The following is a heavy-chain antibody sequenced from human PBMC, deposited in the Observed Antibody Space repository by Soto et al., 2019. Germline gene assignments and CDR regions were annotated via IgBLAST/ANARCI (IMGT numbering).Heavy chain of an antibody. CDR3: ARVHLVRTSSYYCGMDV. D-gene: IGHD6-6*01. J-gene: IGHJ6*02. CDR1: GFTFSNYR. V-gene: IGHV3-21*06. Sequence: LRLSCATSGFTFSNYRMNWVREAPGKGLEWVASISGSGKDTFYRDSVKGRFTISRDNAESSLVLQMNSLTVDDTAVYHCARVHLVRTSSYYCGMDVWGPGTTVTVSS. CDR2: ISGSGKDT.